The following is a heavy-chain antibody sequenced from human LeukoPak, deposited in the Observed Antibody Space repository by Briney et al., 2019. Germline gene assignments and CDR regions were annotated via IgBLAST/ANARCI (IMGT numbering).Heavy chain of an antibody. Sequence: GGSLRLSCVASGFTFSNYWIHWVRQAPGKGLVWVSRTNNDGSSTTYADFVKGRFTSSRDNAKNTLYLQMDSLRAEDTAVYYCTRLVFLYYFDCWGQGTLVTVSS. CDR1: GFTFSNYW. J-gene: IGHJ4*02. CDR3: TRLVFLYYFDC. CDR2: TNNDGSST. D-gene: IGHD5/OR15-5a*01. V-gene: IGHV3-74*01.